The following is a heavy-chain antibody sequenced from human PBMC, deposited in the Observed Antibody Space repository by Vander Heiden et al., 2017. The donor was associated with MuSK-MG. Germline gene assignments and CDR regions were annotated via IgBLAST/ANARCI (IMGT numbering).Heavy chain of an antibody. V-gene: IGHV1-2*02. J-gene: IGHJ4*02. D-gene: IGHD6-19*01. CDR1: GYTLTGYY. Sequence: QVQLVQSGAEVKKPGAPVKVSCKASGYTLTGYYRHWVRQAPGQGLRWMGWINPNSGGTNYAQKFQGRVTMTRDTSISTAYMELSRLRSDDTAVYYCASPTWGSGWYTFGYWGQGTLVTVSS. CDR2: INPNSGGT. CDR3: ASPTWGSGWYTFGY.